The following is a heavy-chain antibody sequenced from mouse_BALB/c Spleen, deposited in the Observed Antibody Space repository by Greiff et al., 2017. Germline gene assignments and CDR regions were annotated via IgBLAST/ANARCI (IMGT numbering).Heavy chain of an antibody. CDR3: ARGRDLPYFDY. J-gene: IGHJ2*01. CDR2: IYPGNVNT. V-gene: IGHV1S56*01. CDR1: GYTFTSYY. Sequence: QVQLQQSGPELVKPGASVRISCKASGYTFTSYYIHWVKQRPGQGLEWIGWIYPGNVNTKYNEKFKGKATLTADKSSSTAYMQLSSLTSEDSAVYFCARGRDLPYFDYWGQGTTLTVSS. D-gene: IGHD2-1*01.